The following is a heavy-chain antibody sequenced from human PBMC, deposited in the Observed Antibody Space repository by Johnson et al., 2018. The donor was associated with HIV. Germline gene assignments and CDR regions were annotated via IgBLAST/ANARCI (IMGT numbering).Heavy chain of an antibody. J-gene: IGHJ3*02. CDR1: GFTFSSYA. V-gene: IGHV3-30-3*01. CDR3: ARACRDGYTCDAFDI. CDR2: ISYDGSNK. D-gene: IGHD5-24*01. Sequence: VQLMESGGGVVQPGRSLRLSCAASGFTFSSYAMHWVRQAPGKGLEWVAVISYDGSNKYYADSVKGRFTISRDNSKNTLYLQMNSLRAEDTAVYYCARACRDGYTCDAFDIWGQGTMVTVSS.